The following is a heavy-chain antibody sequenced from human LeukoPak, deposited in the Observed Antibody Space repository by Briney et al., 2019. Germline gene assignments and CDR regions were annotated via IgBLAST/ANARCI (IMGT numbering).Heavy chain of an antibody. D-gene: IGHD5-18*01. CDR3: ARQRGDMVSHYYYGMDV. J-gene: IGHJ6*02. Sequence: GGSLRLSCAASGFTFSNAWMSWVRQAPGKGLEWVGRIKSKTDGGTTDYAAPVKGRFTISRDDSKNTLYLQMNSLRAEDTAVYYCARQRGDMVSHYYYGMDVWGQGTTVTVSS. CDR1: GFTFSNAW. V-gene: IGHV3-15*01. CDR2: IKSKTDGGTT.